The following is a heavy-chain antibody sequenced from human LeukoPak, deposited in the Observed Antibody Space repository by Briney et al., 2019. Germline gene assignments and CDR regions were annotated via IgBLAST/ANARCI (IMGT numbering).Heavy chain of an antibody. Sequence: GGSLRLSCAASGFTFSSYAMSWVRQAPGKGLEWVSAISGSGGSTYYADSVKGRFTISRDNSKNTLYLQMNSLRAEDTAVYYCPTLIGYDSSGYYGIDYWGQGTLVTVSS. CDR2: ISGSGGST. V-gene: IGHV3-23*01. J-gene: IGHJ4*02. CDR3: PTLIGYDSSGYYGIDY. D-gene: IGHD3-22*01. CDR1: GFTFSSYA.